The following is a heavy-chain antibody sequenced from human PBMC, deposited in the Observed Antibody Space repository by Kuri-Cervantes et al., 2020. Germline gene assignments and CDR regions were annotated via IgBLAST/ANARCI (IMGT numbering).Heavy chain of an antibody. CDR1: GFVFNNAW. J-gene: IGHJ4*02. CDR2: IKSKRNGGTT. Sequence: GESLKISCAASGFVFNNAWMTWVRQAPGKGLEWVGHIKSKRNGGTTDYAAPVRGRFAISRDDSNNNVYLQMNSLKTEDTALYYCVGADYWGQGTLVTVSS. CDR3: VGADY. V-gene: IGHV3-15*01.